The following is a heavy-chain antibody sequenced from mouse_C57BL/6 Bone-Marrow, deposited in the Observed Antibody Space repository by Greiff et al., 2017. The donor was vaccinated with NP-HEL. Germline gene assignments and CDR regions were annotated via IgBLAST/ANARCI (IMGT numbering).Heavy chain of an antibody. Sequence: DVKLVESGGGLVKPGGSLKLSCAASGFTFSSYTMSWVRQTPEKRLEWVATISGGGGNTYYPDSVKGRFTISRDNAKNTLYLQMSSLRSEDSALYYCARQGTTVVDDYAMDYWGQGTSVTVSS. CDR3: ARQGTTVVDDYAMDY. CDR1: GFTFSSYT. CDR2: ISGGGGNT. V-gene: IGHV5-9*01. J-gene: IGHJ4*01. D-gene: IGHD1-1*01.